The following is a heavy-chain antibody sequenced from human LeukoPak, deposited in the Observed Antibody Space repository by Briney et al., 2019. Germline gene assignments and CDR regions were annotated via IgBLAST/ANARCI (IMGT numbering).Heavy chain of an antibody. V-gene: IGHV3-23*01. CDR2: ISSNSVYT. J-gene: IGHJ4*02. D-gene: IGHD3-22*01. CDR3: AKDRPNYYESNGHYYRQDGDY. CDR1: GFNFNIYA. Sequence: QSGGSLRLSCAASGFNFNIYAMSWVRQAPGKGLEWASSISSNSVYTYYGDSVKGRFTVSRDNSKNTLYLQMNSLRAEDTAIYYCAKDRPNYYESNGHYYRQDGDYWGQGTLVTVSS.